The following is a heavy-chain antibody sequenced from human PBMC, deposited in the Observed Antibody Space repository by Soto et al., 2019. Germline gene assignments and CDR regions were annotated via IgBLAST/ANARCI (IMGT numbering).Heavy chain of an antibody. D-gene: IGHD2-15*01. V-gene: IGHV1-18*01. CDR3: ARCYCSVGSCYACWHFDL. Sequence: QVQLVQSGAEVKKPGASVKLSCKASGYTFNNYAISWVRQAPGQGLEWMGWISGENGNTDQANNFQDRVTMTTDASTNTAYMELRSLRSDDTALYYCARCYCSVGSCYACWHFDLWGRGTLVTVSS. J-gene: IGHJ2*01. CDR1: GYTFNNYA. CDR2: ISGENGNT.